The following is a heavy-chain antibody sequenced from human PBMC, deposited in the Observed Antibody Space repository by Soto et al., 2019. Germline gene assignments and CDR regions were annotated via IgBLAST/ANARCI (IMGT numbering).Heavy chain of an antibody. CDR3: ARRLPIAKGEPPFDAFDI. J-gene: IGHJ3*02. V-gene: IGHV4-31*03. CDR2: IYYSGST. CDR1: GGSISSGGYY. Sequence: PSETLSLTCTVSGGSISSGGYYWSWIRQHPAKGLEWIGYIYYSGSTYYNPSLKSRVTISVDTSKNQFSLKLSSVTAADTAVYYCARRLPIAKGEPPFDAFDIWGQGTMVTVSS. D-gene: IGHD2-21*01.